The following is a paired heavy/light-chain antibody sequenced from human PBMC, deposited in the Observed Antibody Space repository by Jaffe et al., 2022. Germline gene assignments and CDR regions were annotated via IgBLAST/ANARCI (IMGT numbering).Heavy chain of an antibody. V-gene: IGHV3-23*01. Sequence: EVHLLESGGGLVQPGGSLRLSCAASGFTFENYALTWVRQAPGKGLEWVSTIDGSGFTAYHADSVKGRSTISRDNSKNTLYLQMNNLRAEDTAKYFCAKEQQWKVSFDYWGQGTLVTVSS. CDR2: IDGSGFTA. D-gene: IGHD6-19*01. CDR3: AKEQQWKVSFDY. J-gene: IGHJ4*02. CDR1: GFTFENYA.
Light chain of an antibody. CDR3: CSYAGGSPYVI. Sequence: QSALTQPASVSGSPGQSITISCTGTSSDVGAYNLVSWYQQSPGKGPRLIIYEATKRPSGVSNRFSGSKSGNTASLTISGLQPEDGADYYCCSYAGGSPYVIFGGGTKLTVL. V-gene: IGLV2-23*01. J-gene: IGLJ2*01. CDR1: SSDVGAYNL. CDR2: EAT.